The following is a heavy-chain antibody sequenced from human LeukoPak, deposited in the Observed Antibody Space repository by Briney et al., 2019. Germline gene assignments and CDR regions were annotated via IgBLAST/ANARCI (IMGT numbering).Heavy chain of an antibody. Sequence: PSETPSLTCDVYGGSFSGYYWSWIRQPPGKGLEWIGEINHRGSTNYNPSLKSRVTMSVDTSKNQFSLKLSSVTAADTAVYYCARGPLNFDYWGQGTLVTVSS. CDR2: INHRGST. CDR1: GGSFSGYY. CDR3: ARGPLNFDY. J-gene: IGHJ4*02. V-gene: IGHV4-34*01.